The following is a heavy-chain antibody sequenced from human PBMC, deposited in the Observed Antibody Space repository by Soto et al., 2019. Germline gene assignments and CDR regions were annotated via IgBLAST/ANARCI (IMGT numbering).Heavy chain of an antibody. CDR2: ISAYNGNT. J-gene: IGHJ6*02. CDR1: GYTFTSYG. D-gene: IGHD4-17*01. V-gene: IGHV1-18*01. CDR3: ARDRATVTYYGMVV. Sequence: ASVKVSCKASGYTFTSYGISWVRQAPGQGLEWMGWISAYNGNTNYAQKLQGRVTMTTDTSTSTAYMELRSLRSDDTAVYYCARDRATVTYYGMVVWGQGTTVTGS.